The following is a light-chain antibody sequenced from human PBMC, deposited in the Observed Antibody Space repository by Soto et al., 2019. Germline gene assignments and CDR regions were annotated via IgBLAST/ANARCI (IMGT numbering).Light chain of an antibody. V-gene: IGKV3-20*01. J-gene: IGKJ1*01. CDR3: QQYERSPWT. CDR2: DTS. CDR1: QSVSTRY. Sequence: EIVLTQSPDTLCLSPGERATLSCRASQSVSTRYLVWYQHRPGQAPRLLIYDTSSRATGIPDRFSGSGSGTDFTLTISRLEPEDFAVYYCQQYERSPWTFGQGTKVDI.